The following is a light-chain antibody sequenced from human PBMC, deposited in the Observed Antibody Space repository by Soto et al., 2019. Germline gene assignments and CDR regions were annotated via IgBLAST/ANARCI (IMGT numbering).Light chain of an antibody. CDR1: SSDVGGYNF. Sequence: QSVLTQPASVSGSPGQSITISCTGTSSDVGGYNFVSWYQQHPGKAPKLIIYEVSNRPSGVSNRFSGSKSGNTASLTISGLQAEDEADYYCSSYTNSGTWVFGGGTKLTVL. CDR3: SSYTNSGTWV. CDR2: EVS. J-gene: IGLJ3*02. V-gene: IGLV2-14*01.